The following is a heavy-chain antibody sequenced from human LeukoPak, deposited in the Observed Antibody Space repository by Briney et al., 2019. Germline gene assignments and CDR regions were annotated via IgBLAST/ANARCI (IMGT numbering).Heavy chain of an antibody. Sequence: GASVKVSCKASGYTFIRYAIHWVRQAPGQRLEWMGRINAGNGNTKYSQKFPGRVSITRDTSASTAYMELSSLRSADTAVYYCARYNWNDADYFYFGMDVWGQGTTVTVSS. CDR1: GYTFIRYA. CDR2: INAGNGNT. J-gene: IGHJ6*02. CDR3: ARYNWNDADYFYFGMDV. D-gene: IGHD1-1*01. V-gene: IGHV1-3*01.